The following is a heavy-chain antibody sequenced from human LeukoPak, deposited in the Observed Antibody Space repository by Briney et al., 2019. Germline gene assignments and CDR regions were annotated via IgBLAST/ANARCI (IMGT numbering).Heavy chain of an antibody. D-gene: IGHD1-1*01. CDR3: SWELDVSFGRRLEH. V-gene: IGHV3-15*01. Sequence: GGSLRLSCAVSGFNFNAAWMSWVRQAPGKGLEWVGRLKSRGGGETADYSAPVKGRFTVSRDDSKNTLYLQMNSLKIEDTAVYFCSWELDVSFGRRLEHWGQGTLVTVAS. J-gene: IGHJ5*02. CDR1: GFNFNAAW. CDR2: LKSRGGGETA.